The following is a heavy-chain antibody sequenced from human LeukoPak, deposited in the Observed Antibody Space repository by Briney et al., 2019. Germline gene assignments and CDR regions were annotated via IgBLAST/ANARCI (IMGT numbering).Heavy chain of an antibody. V-gene: IGHV4-59*08. J-gene: IGHJ4*02. Sequence: PSETLSLTCTVSGGSISSYYWSWIRQPPGRGLEWIGWIYYSGNTKYNPSLESRVTISLDTPKNQFSLKLTSVTAADTAVYYCARHYGAGTYPLDYWGQGTLVTVSS. CDR1: GGSISSYY. D-gene: IGHD3-10*01. CDR3: ARHYGAGTYPLDY. CDR2: IYYSGNT.